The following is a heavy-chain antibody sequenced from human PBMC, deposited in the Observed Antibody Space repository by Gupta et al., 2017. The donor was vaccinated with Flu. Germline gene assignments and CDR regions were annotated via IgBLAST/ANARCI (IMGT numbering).Heavy chain of an antibody. J-gene: IGHJ4*02. CDR2: INPSTSST. CDR3: ALLRSGTDVDN. CDR1: GSPFTTYY. D-gene: IGHD6-25*01. Sequence: HVQLLQSGAAVRNPGASVEVSCQKSGSPFTTYYIYWVRQAPGQGLEWMGRINPSTSSTTYAQRFQGRLTMTRETSTTTVYMEVSSLTADDTAVYYCALLRSGTDVDNWGQGTLVTVSS. V-gene: IGHV1-46*01.